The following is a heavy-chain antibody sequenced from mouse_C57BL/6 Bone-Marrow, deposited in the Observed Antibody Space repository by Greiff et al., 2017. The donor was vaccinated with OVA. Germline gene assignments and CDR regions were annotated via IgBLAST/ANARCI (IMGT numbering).Heavy chain of an antibody. CDR2: ISSGGSYT. J-gene: IGHJ3*01. D-gene: IGHD2-1*01. V-gene: IGHV5-6*02. Sequence: DVKLQESGGDLVKPGGSLKLSCAASGFTFSSYGMSWVRQTPDKRLEWVATISSGGSYTYYPDSVKGRFTISRDNAKNTLYLQMSSLKSEDTAMYYCARDYYGNFGAYWGQGTLVTVSA. CDR1: GFTFSSYG. CDR3: ARDYYGNFGAY.